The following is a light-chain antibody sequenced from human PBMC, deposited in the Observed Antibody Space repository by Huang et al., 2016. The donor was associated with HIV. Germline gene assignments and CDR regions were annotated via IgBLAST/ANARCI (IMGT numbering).Light chain of an antibody. V-gene: IGKV1-27*01. Sequence: DIQMTQYPSSLSASVGDRVTITCRASQDIKNYLAWYQQKAGQVPNLLIYAASSLQSGVPSRFSGRGSGTDFTLSIISLQPEDVAIDYCQRYDSVPRTFGQGTKVDIK. CDR3: QRYDSVPRT. CDR1: QDIKNY. J-gene: IGKJ1*01. CDR2: AAS.